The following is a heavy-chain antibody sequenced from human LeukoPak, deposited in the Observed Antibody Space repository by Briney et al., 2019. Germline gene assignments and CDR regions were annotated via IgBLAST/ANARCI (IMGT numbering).Heavy chain of an antibody. J-gene: IGHJ5*02. CDR3: ARSIAVAGNYWFDP. CDR1: GGSISSSSYY. CDR2: IYYSGST. Sequence: KASETLSLTCTVSGGSISSSSYYWGWIRQPPGKGLEWIGSIYYSGSTYYNPSLKSRVTISVDTSKDQFSLKLSSMTAADTAVYYCARSIAVAGNYWFDPWGQGALVTVSS. D-gene: IGHD6-19*01. V-gene: IGHV4-39*07.